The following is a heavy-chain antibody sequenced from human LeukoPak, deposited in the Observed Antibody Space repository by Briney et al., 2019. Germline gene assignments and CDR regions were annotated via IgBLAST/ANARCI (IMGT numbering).Heavy chain of an antibody. J-gene: IGHJ3*02. CDR2: ISSSSSYI. D-gene: IGHD2-2*01. Sequence: GGSLRLSCAASGFTFSSYGMNWVRQAPGKGLEWVSSISSSSSYIYYADSVKGRFTISRDNAKNSLYLQMNSLRAEDTAVYYCAYEGSSASRGAFDIWGQGTMVTVSS. V-gene: IGHV3-21*01. CDR3: AYEGSSASRGAFDI. CDR1: GFTFSSYG.